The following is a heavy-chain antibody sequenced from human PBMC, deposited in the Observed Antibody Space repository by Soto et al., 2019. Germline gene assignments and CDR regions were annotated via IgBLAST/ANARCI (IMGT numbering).Heavy chain of an antibody. CDR2: IYYSGST. V-gene: IGHV4-59*01. CDR1: GGSISSYY. J-gene: IGHJ5*02. CDR3: ARFYYGSGIKYNWFDP. D-gene: IGHD3-10*01. Sequence: SETLSLTCTVSGGSISSYYWSWIRQPPWKGLEWIGYIYYSGSTNYNPSLKSRVTISVDTSKNQFSLKLSSVTAADTAVYYCARFYYGSGIKYNWFDPWGQGTLVTVSS.